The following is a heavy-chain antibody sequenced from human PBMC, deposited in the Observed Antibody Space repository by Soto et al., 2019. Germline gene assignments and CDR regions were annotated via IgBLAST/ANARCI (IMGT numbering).Heavy chain of an antibody. Sequence: QGQLVESGGGVVQPGRSLTLSCRASGFTFESYGMHWVRQAPGKGLDWVAVISHEGARKNYADSVKGRFIVSRDNAKNSLYLEMNSLRAEDTAVYYCARESEDLTSNFDYWGQGTLVTVSS. CDR2: ISHEGARK. CDR1: GFTFESYG. J-gene: IGHJ4*02. V-gene: IGHV3-30*03. CDR3: ARESEDLTSNFDY.